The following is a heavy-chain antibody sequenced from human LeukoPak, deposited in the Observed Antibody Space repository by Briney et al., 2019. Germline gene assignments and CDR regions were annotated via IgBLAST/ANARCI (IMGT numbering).Heavy chain of an antibody. V-gene: IGHV1-2*02. J-gene: IGHJ4*02. CDR2: INPNSGDT. CDR3: ARLFGGVTTFDY. Sequence: ASVEVSCKASGYTFTDYYINWVRQAPGQGLEGIGWINPNSGDTNYAQKFQDRVTMTRDTSISTAYIELNFLRSDDTAVYYCARLFGGVTTFDYWGQGALVTVSS. D-gene: IGHD2-8*02. CDR1: GYTFTDYY.